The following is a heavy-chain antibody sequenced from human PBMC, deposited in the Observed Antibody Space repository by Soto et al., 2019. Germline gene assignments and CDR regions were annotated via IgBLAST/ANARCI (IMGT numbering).Heavy chain of an antibody. D-gene: IGHD3-16*02. J-gene: IGHJ4*02. CDR1: GYTFTSYG. Sequence: QVQLVQSGAEVKKPGASVKVSCKASGYTFTSYGISWVRQAPGQGLEWMGRISAYNGNTNYAQQLQCRVTMTTDTSTSKAYMELRSVSCDDTAVYYCARYALARLGELSYQYYFAYWGQGTLVTDSS. V-gene: IGHV1-18*01. CDR2: ISAYNGNT. CDR3: ARYALARLGELSYQYYFAY.